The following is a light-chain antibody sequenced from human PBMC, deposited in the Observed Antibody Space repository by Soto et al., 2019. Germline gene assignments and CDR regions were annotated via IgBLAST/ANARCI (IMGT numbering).Light chain of an antibody. J-gene: IGKJ3*01. CDR1: QSILYSSNNKNY. V-gene: IGKV4-1*01. Sequence: DIVMTQSPDSLAVSLGERATINCESSQSILYSSNNKNYLAWYQQKPGQPPKLLIYWASTRESGVPDRFGGSGSGTDFTLTISGLQAEDVAVYYYQQYFYSPFTFGPGTKVEIK. CDR3: QQYFYSPFT. CDR2: WAS.